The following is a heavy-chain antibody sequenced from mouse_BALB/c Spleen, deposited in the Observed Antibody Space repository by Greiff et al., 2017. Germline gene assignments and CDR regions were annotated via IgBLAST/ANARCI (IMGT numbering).Heavy chain of an antibody. CDR3: ARVGDYQFFYYYAMDY. J-gene: IGHJ4*01. V-gene: IGHV2-2*02. D-gene: IGHD2-4*01. CDR1: GFSLTSYG. CDR2: IWSGGST. Sequence: VQLVESGPGLVQPSQSLSITCTVSGFSLTSYGVHWVRQSPGKGLEWLGVIWSGGSTDYNAAFISRLSISKDNSKSQVFFKMNSLQANDTAIYYCARVGDYQFFYYYAMDYWGQGTSVTVSS.